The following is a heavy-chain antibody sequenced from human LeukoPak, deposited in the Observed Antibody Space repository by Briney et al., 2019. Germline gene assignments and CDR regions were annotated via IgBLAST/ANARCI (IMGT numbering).Heavy chain of an antibody. J-gene: IGHJ4*02. CDR3: ARSIVVGVTSPWYFDY. V-gene: IGHV1-2*02. CDR1: GYTFTGYY. D-gene: IGHD2-15*01. CDR2: INPNSDDT. Sequence: GSSVKVSCKSSGYTFTGYYMHWVRQAPCQGLEWMGWINPNSDDTNYAQKFQGRVTMTRDTSISTAYMALSRLTSDDTAVYYCARSIVVGVTSPWYFDYWGQGALVTVSS.